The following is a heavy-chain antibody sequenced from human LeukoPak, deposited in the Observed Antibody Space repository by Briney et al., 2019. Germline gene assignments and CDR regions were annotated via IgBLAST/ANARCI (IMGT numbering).Heavy chain of an antibody. V-gene: IGHV4-31*03. CDR1: GGSISSGDYY. CDR3: ARARSGDDYSVDY. D-gene: IGHD4-11*01. J-gene: IGHJ4*02. Sequence: SETLSLTCTVSGGSISSGDYYWSWVRQHPGKGLEWIGYIHNNGITYYNPSLKSRVTISVDTSKNQFSLKLSSATAADTAVYYCARARSGDDYSVDYWGQGTLVTVSS. CDR2: IHNNGIT.